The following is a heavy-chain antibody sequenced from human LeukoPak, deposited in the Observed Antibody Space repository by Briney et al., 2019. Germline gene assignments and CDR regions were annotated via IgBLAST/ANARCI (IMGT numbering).Heavy chain of an antibody. J-gene: IGHJ4*02. D-gene: IGHD4-17*01. Sequence: GGSLRLSCAASGFSFSSYGMHWVRQAPGKGLEWPAYIRDDGAKNYYADSVKGRFTVSRDNAKNTLYLQMNSLRAEDTAVYYCATVTVTTYDYWGQGTLVTVSS. CDR1: GFSFSSYG. CDR3: ATVTVTTYDY. V-gene: IGHV3-30*02. CDR2: IRDDGAKN.